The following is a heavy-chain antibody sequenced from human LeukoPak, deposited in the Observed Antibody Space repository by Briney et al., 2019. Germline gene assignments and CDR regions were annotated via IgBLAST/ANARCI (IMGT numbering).Heavy chain of an antibody. CDR3: AKGGGPSHSYYMDV. Sequence: PGGSLRLSCVASGLSFTNYAMSWVRQAPGKGLEWVSTIRGSGDRTYYADSVKGRFTISRDNSKNTLYLQLNSPGAEDTAVYYCAKGGGPSHSYYMDVRGKGTTVTVSS. J-gene: IGHJ6*03. V-gene: IGHV3-23*01. CDR2: IRGSGDRT. D-gene: IGHD3-16*01. CDR1: GLSFTNYA.